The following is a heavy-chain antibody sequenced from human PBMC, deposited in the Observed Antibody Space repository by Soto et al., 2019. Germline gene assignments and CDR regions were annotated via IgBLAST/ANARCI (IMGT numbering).Heavy chain of an antibody. CDR2: IRSKAHGGTT. J-gene: IGHJ5*02. CDR1: GFTFSSYD. D-gene: IGHD3-10*01. Sequence: QTGGSLRLSCAASGFTFSSYDMHWVRQATGKGLEWVGFIRSKAHGGTTEYAASVKGRFTISRDDSKSIAYLQMNSLKTEDTAVYCCAFLWFGELSPAWFDPWGQGTLVTVSS. V-gene: IGHV3-49*04. CDR3: AFLWFGELSPAWFDP.